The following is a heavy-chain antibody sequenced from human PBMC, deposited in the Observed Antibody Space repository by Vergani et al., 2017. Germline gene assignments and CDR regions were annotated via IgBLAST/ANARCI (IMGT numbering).Heavy chain of an antibody. J-gene: IGHJ6*02. Sequence: EVHLVESGGGLVQPGGSLRLSCAASSFSVSSPYMTWVRQAPGKGLVWVSYISSSGSTIYYADSVKGRFTISRDNAKISLSLQMNSLRAEYTAVYYCARDSPLVVPAAIFYYYYGMDVWGQGTTVTVSS. D-gene: IGHD2-2*01. CDR3: ARDSPLVVPAAIFYYYYGMDV. V-gene: IGHV3-48*03. CDR1: SFSVSSPY. CDR2: ISSSGSTI.